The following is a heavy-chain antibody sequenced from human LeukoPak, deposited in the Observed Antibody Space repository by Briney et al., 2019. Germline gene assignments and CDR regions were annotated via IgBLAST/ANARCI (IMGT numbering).Heavy chain of an antibody. CDR1: GFSFSNFA. CDR3: VNRPGGNGPLDY. CDR2: ISFSGGAA. J-gene: IGHJ4*02. D-gene: IGHD3-10*01. V-gene: IGHV3-23*01. Sequence: GGSMRLSCVASGFSFSNFAMGWVRQAPGKGLEWISVISFSGGAAFYTDSVKGRFIISRENSRNTLYLDMNSLRAEDAAVYLCVNRPGGNGPLDYGGREILVTSSS.